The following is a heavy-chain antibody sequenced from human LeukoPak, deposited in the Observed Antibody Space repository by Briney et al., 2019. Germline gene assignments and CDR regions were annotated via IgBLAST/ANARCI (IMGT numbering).Heavy chain of an antibody. J-gene: IGHJ4*02. CDR1: GFTFSSYA. CDR2: ISYDGSNK. V-gene: IGHV3-30-3*01. D-gene: IGHD4-17*01. Sequence: GGSLRLSCAASGFTFSSYAMHWVRQAPGKGLEWVTVISYDGSNKYYADSVKGRFTISRDNSKNTLYLQMNSLRAEDTAVYYCARDSTTVTSRYFDYWGQGTLVTVSS. CDR3: ARDSTTVTSRYFDY.